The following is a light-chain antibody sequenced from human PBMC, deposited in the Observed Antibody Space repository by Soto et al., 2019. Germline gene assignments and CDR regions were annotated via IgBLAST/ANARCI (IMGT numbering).Light chain of an antibody. J-gene: IGKJ1*01. CDR3: QQYGRSQT. Sequence: EIVLTQSPGTLSFSPGERATLSCRASQSVSSSYLAWYQQKPGQAPRLLIYGASIRATGTPARFSGSGSGTDFTLTIRRLEPEDFALYYCQQYGRSQTFGQGTKVDIK. CDR1: QSVSSSY. V-gene: IGKV3-20*01. CDR2: GAS.